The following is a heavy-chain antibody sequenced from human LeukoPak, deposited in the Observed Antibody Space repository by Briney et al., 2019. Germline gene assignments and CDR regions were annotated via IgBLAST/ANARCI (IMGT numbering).Heavy chain of an antibody. D-gene: IGHD5-12*01. Sequence: ASVKVSCKASGYTFTSYDINWVRQASGQGLEWMGWMNPNTGNTGYAQKFQGRVTITRNTSISTVYMELSSLRSEDTAVYYCARDGGGYGVDYWGQGTLVTVSS. CDR3: ARDGGGYGVDY. CDR1: GYTFTSYD. V-gene: IGHV1-8*03. J-gene: IGHJ4*02. CDR2: MNPNTGNT.